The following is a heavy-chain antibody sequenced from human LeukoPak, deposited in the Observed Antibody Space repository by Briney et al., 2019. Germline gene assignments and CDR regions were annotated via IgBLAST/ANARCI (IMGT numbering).Heavy chain of an antibody. V-gene: IGHV1-3*01. CDR2: INGGSGNT. J-gene: IGHJ4*02. CDR1: GYTFTDYT. D-gene: IGHD3-22*01. Sequence: ASVKVSCKASGYTFTDYTMHWLRQAPGQRLDWMGWINGGSGNTKYSPEFQGRVTITRDTSASTAYMELSSLRSEDTAVYYCAKPRYDSSGYYYVDWGQGTLVTVFS. CDR3: AKPRYDSSGYYYVD.